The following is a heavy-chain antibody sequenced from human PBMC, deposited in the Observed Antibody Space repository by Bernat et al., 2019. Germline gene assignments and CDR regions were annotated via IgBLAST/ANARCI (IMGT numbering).Heavy chain of an antibody. CDR3: AREGSYGDYNWFDP. D-gene: IGHD4-17*01. V-gene: IGHV3-33*01. CDR2: IWYDGSNK. CDR1: GFTFSSYG. Sequence: QVQLVESGGGVVQPGRSLRLSCAASGFTFSSYGMHWVRQAPGKGLEWVAVIWYDGSNKYYADSVKGRFTIPRDNSKNTLYLQMNSLRAEDTAVYYCAREGSYGDYNWFDPWGQGTLVTVSS. J-gene: IGHJ5*02.